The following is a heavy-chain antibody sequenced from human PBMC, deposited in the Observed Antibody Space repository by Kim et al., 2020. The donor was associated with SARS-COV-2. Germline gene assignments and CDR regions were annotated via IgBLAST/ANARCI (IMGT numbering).Heavy chain of an antibody. Sequence: GGSLRLSCAASGFTFSSYDMHWVRQATGKGLEWVSAIGTAGDPYYPGSVKGRFTISRENAKNSLYLQMNSLRAGDTAVYYCARARIAAAGDYYYGMDVWGQGTTVTVSS. D-gene: IGHD6-13*01. J-gene: IGHJ6*02. CDR2: IGTAGDP. CDR1: GFTFSSYD. CDR3: ARARIAAAGDYYYGMDV. V-gene: IGHV3-13*05.